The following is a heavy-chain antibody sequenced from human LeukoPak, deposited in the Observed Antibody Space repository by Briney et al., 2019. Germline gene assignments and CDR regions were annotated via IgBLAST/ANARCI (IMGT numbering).Heavy chain of an antibody. Sequence: PGGSLRLSCAASGFTFNYAWMSWVRQVPGKGLEWVGQTVSEIDGGTTDYATPVKGRFTISRNDSKSTLYLQMNSLKIEDTAVYYCTTDEDWNYARKDVWGQGATVIVSS. CDR2: TVSEIDGGTT. V-gene: IGHV3-15*04. CDR1: GFTFNYAW. J-gene: IGHJ6*02. CDR3: TTDEDWNYARKDV. D-gene: IGHD1-7*01.